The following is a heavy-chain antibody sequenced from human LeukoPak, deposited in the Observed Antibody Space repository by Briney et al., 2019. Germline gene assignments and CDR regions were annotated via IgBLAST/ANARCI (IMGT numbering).Heavy chain of an antibody. J-gene: IGHJ4*02. V-gene: IGHV3-23*01. CDR1: GFTFNSNI. Sequence: PGGSLRLSCAGSGFTFNSNILSWVRQAPGEGLEWLSAICDSGVITYYAQSVRGRFTISRDNTKNTVFLQMNSLGAEGTVGYDGAKMDSDSSGYPYWDQGTVVTVSA. CDR2: ICDSGVIT. CDR3: AKMDSDSSGYPY. D-gene: IGHD3-22*01.